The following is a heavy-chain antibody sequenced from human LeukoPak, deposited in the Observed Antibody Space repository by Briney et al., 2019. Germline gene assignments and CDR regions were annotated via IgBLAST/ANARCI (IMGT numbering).Heavy chain of an antibody. Sequence: GGSLRLSCAASGFTFSSYSMNRVRQAPGKGLEWVSSISSSSSYIYYADSVKGRFTISRDNAKNSLYLQMNSLRAEDTAVYYCARGDSGYYPKYFQHWGQGTLVTVSS. CDR1: GFTFSSYS. CDR3: ARGDSGYYPKYFQH. CDR2: ISSSSSYI. J-gene: IGHJ1*01. V-gene: IGHV3-21*01. D-gene: IGHD3-22*01.